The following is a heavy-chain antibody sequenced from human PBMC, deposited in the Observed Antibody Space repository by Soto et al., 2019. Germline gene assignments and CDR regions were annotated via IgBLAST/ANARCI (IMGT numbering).Heavy chain of an antibody. CDR3: ARHTPAISISDH. D-gene: IGHD2-15*01. CDR1: GGSISSGDYY. J-gene: IGHJ4*02. Sequence: SETLSLTCTVSGGSISSGDYYWSWIRQPPGKGLEWIGYIYYSGSTYYNPSLKSRVTISVDTSKNQFSLKLSSVTAADTAVYYCARHTPAISISDHWGQRTLDTGSS. CDR2: IYYSGST. V-gene: IGHV4-30-4*01.